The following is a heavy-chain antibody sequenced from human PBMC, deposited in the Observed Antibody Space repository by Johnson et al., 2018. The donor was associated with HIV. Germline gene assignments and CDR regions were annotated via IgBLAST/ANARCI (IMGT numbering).Heavy chain of an antibody. CDR2: ISYDGNNK. J-gene: IGHJ3*02. Sequence: VQLVESGGGVVRPGRSLRLSCAACEFTFSRFAMHWVRQAPGKGLEWVAVISYDGNNKYYTDSVKGRFTISRDNSKNTLYLQMNSLRAEDTAVYYCARDAPDSGSYHAFDIWGQGTMVTVSS. CDR1: EFTFSRFA. V-gene: IGHV3-30-3*01. D-gene: IGHD1-26*01. CDR3: ARDAPDSGSYHAFDI.